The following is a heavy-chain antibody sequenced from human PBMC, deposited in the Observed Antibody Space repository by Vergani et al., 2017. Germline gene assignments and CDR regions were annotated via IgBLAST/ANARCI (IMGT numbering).Heavy chain of an antibody. V-gene: IGHV4-39*01. Sequence: QLQLQESGPGLVKPSETLSLTCTVSGGSISSSSYYWGWIRQPPGNGLEWIGSIYYSGSTYYNPSLKSRVTISVDTSKNQFSLKLSSVTAADTAVYYCASYYYYDSSGYDYWGQGSLVTVSS. CDR1: GGSISSSSYY. CDR2: IYYSGST. J-gene: IGHJ4*02. D-gene: IGHD3-22*01. CDR3: ASYYYYDSSGYDY.